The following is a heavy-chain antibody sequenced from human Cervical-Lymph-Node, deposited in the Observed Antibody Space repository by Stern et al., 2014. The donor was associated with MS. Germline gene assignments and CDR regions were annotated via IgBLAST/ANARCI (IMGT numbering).Heavy chain of an antibody. CDR2: IWYDGSNK. Sequence: VQLEESGGGVVQPGRSQRLSCSASGFTFKNYGMHWVRQAPGKGLEWVAVIWYDGSNKYYADSVQGRFTISRDNSKNTLYLQMNSLRADDTAVYYCAREYLSIEPAGRSVLGNSFDYWGQGTLVTVSS. V-gene: IGHV3-33*01. D-gene: IGHD2-2*01. J-gene: IGHJ4*02. CDR3: AREYLSIEPAGRSVLGNSFDY. CDR1: GFTFKNYG.